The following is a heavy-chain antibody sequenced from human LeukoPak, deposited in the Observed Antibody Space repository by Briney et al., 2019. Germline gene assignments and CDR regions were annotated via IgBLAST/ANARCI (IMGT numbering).Heavy chain of an antibody. CDR1: GGSINSNY. D-gene: IGHD6-13*01. V-gene: IGHV4-4*07. Sequence: SETLSLTCTVSGGSINSNYWTWIRQPAGKGLEWIGRISTSGITNYSPSLKSRVTISLDKSKHQFSLILASVTAADTALYYCAREASIAAAGWISDYWGQGTLVTVSS. CDR3: AREASIAAAGWISDY. J-gene: IGHJ4*02. CDR2: ISTSGIT.